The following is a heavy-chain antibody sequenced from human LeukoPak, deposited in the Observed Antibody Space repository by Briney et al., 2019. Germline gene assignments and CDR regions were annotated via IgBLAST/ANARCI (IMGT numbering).Heavy chain of an antibody. Sequence: SETLSLTCTVSGGSISNSHFYWAWIRQPPGKGLEWIVSIHYSGTTYYNPSLKSRVTISVDTSKNQFSLKLSSVTASDTAVYYCARARITMVRAVIITVGGAEYYFDYWGQGTLVTVSS. CDR1: GGSISNSHFY. CDR3: ARARITMVRAVIITVGGAEYYFDY. D-gene: IGHD3-10*01. CDR2: IHYSGTT. V-gene: IGHV4-39*07. J-gene: IGHJ4*02.